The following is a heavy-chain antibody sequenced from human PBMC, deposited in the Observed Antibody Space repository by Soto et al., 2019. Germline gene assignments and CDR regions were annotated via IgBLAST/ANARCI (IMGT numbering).Heavy chain of an antibody. CDR2: ITYDGGKT. Sequence: QVQLVESGGGVVQPGRSLRLSCAASGFTFNSDGMHWVRQAPGKGLEWMAIITYDGGKTDYADSVKGRFTISRDNSKNTLWLQMNIVRPEATAVYYRANDLEEWMLYGYAMGVWGQGTTVTVSS. V-gene: IGHV3-30*18. D-gene: IGHD2-8*01. CDR1: GFTFNSDG. CDR3: ANDLEEWMLYGYAMGV. J-gene: IGHJ6*02.